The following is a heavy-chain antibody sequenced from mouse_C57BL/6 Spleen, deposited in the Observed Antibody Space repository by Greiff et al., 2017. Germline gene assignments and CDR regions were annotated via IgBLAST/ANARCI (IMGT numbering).Heavy chain of an antibody. J-gene: IGHJ3*01. Sequence: QVQLQQPGAELVKPGASVKMSCKASGYTFTSYWITWVKQKPGQGLEWIGDIYPGSGSTNYNEKFKSKATLTVDTSSSTAYMQLSSLTSEDSAVYCCARGGSSGYVWAYWGQGTLVTVSA. CDR3: ARGGSSGYVWAY. CDR1: GYTFTSYW. V-gene: IGHV1-55*01. D-gene: IGHD3-2*02. CDR2: IYPGSGST.